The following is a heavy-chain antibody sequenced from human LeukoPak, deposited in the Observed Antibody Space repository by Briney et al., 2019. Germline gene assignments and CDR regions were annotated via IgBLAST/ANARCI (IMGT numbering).Heavy chain of an antibody. J-gene: IGHJ3*02. CDR2: INPDGTST. Sequence: PGGSLRLSCAASGFTFSSYWMHWVRQAPGKGLVWVSRINPDGTSTSYADSVKGRFTISRDNAKNSLNLQMNSLRDEDTAVYYCARVTYYYDSGGYHDAFDIWGQGTMVTVSS. CDR3: ARVTYYYDSGGYHDAFDI. D-gene: IGHD3-22*01. CDR1: GFTFSSYW. V-gene: IGHV3-74*01.